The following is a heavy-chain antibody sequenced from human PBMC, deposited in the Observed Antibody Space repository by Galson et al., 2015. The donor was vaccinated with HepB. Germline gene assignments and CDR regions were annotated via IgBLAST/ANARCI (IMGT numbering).Heavy chain of an antibody. CDR2: ISSNGGST. D-gene: IGHD5-18*01. Sequence: SLRLSCAASGFTFSSYAMHWVRQAPGKGLEYVSAISSNGGSTYYADSVKGRFTISRDNSKNTLYLQMSSLRAEDTAVYYCVGRGYSYGFGYYFDYWGQGTLVTVSS. V-gene: IGHV3-64D*06. CDR3: VGRGYSYGFGYYFDY. J-gene: IGHJ4*02. CDR1: GFTFSSYA.